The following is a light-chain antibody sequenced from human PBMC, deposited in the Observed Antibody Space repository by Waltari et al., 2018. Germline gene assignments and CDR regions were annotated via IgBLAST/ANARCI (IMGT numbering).Light chain of an antibody. CDR3: QKYVNLPAT. J-gene: IGKJ1*01. V-gene: IGKV3-20*01. Sequence: DSVLTQSPGTRSLSPGERATLSCRASQRVSKYLAWYQQRPGHAPRLLITDASIRATGIPDRFSGSGSGTDFSLTISRLEPEDFAVYYCQKYVNLPATFGQGTKVEIK. CDR1: QRVSKY. CDR2: DAS.